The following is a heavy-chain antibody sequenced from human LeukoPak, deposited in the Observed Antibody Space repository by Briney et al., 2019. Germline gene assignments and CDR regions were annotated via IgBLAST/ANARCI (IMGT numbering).Heavy chain of an antibody. V-gene: IGHV3-9*01. CDR2: ISWNSGSI. J-gene: IGHJ6*03. CDR3: AKSNSVDYYYYMDV. CDR1: GFTFDDYA. D-gene: IGHD4-23*01. Sequence: GGSLRLSCAASGFTFDDYAMHWVRQAPGKGLEWVSGISWNSGSIGYADSVKGRFTISRDNAKNSLHLQMNSLRAEDTALYYCAKSNSVDYYYYMDVWGKGTTVTVSS.